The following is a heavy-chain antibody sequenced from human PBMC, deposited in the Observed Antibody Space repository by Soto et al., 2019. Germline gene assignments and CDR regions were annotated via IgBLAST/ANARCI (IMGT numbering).Heavy chain of an antibody. V-gene: IGHV3-48*02. J-gene: IGHJ4*02. CDR3: AQNSGSYYRLFY. Sequence: PGGSLRLSCVASGFAFSSYSMNWVRQAPGKGLEWVSYISSTSSIIYYADSVRGRFTISRDNAKNSLYLQMNSLRDEDTAVYYCAQNSGSYYRLFYWGQGTLVTVSS. D-gene: IGHD1-26*01. CDR2: ISSTSSII. CDR1: GFAFSSYS.